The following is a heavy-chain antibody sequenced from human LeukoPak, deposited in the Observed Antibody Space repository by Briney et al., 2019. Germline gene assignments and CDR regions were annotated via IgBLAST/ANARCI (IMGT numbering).Heavy chain of an antibody. CDR3: ARGAPYYDFWSGYPPRFYYMDV. V-gene: IGHV4-34*01. J-gene: IGHJ6*03. CDR1: GGSFSGYY. Sequence: SETLSLTCAVYGGSFSGYYWSWIRQPPGKGLEWIGEINHSGSTNYNPSLKSRVTISVDTSKNTFSLKLSSVIAADTAVYYCARGAPYYDFWSGYPPRFYYMDVWGKGTTVTVSS. CDR2: INHSGST. D-gene: IGHD3-3*01.